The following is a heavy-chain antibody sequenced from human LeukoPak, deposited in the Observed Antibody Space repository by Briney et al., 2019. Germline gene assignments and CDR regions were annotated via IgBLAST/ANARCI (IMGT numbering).Heavy chain of an antibody. CDR1: GGTFSSYA. D-gene: IGHD6-19*01. J-gene: IGHJ4*02. CDR2: IIPIFGTA. CDR3: ARDHRWLAPSDY. V-gene: IGHV1-69*05. Sequence: ASVKVSCKASGGTFSSYAISWVRQAPGQGLEWMGGIIPIFGTANYAQKLQGRVTMTTDTSTSTAYMELRSLRSDDTAVYYCARDHRWLAPSDYWGQGTLVTVSS.